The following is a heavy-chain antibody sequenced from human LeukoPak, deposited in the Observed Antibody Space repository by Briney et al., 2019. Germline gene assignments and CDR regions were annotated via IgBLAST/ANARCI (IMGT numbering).Heavy chain of an antibody. CDR1: GFTLITYS. Sequence: GGSLRLSCAASGFTLITYSINWVRQAPGKGLVWVSRINTDGSSTSYADSVKGRFTISRDNAKNTLYLQMNSLRAEDTAVYYCAREKAHRDGYNYWGQGTLVTVSS. D-gene: IGHD5-24*01. CDR2: INTDGSST. CDR3: AREKAHRDGYNY. V-gene: IGHV3-74*01. J-gene: IGHJ4*02.